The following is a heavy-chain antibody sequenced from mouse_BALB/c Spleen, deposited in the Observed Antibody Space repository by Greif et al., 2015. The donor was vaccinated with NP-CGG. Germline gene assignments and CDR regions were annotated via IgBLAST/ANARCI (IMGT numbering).Heavy chain of an antibody. D-gene: IGHD4-1*01. J-gene: IGHJ2*01. CDR2: IDPANGNT. V-gene: IGHV14-3*02. Sequence: EVQLVESGAELVKPGASVKLSCTASGFNIKDTYMHWVKQRPEQGLEWIGRIDPANGNTKYDPKFQGKATITADTSSNTAYLQLSSLTSEDTAVYYCARDWDIDYWGQGTTLTASS. CDR3: ARDWDIDY. CDR1: GFNIKDTY.